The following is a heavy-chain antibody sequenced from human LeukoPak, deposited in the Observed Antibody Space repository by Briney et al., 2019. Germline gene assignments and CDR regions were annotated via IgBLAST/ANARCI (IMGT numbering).Heavy chain of an antibody. CDR2: IYHSGST. D-gene: IGHD6-13*01. J-gene: IGHJ4*02. V-gene: IGHV4-30-2*01. CDR1: GGSISSGGYY. CDR3: ARDSVDIAAAGTVFDY. Sequence: PSQTLSLTCTVSGGSISSGGYYWSWIRQPPGKGLEWIGYIYHSGSTYYNPSLKSRVTISVDRSKNQFSLKLSSVTAADTAVYYCARDSVDIAAAGTVFDYWGQGTLVTVSS.